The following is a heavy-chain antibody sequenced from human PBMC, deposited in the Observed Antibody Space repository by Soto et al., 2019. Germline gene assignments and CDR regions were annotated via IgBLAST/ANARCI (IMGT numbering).Heavy chain of an antibody. CDR2: IIPIFGTA. Sequence: SVKVSWKASGGTFSSYAISWVRQAPGQGLEWMGGIIPIFGTANYAQKFQGRVTITADESTSTAYMEPSSLRSEDTAVYYCARDGTFYYDSSGYYYFDYWGQGTLVTVSS. V-gene: IGHV1-69*13. J-gene: IGHJ4*02. D-gene: IGHD3-22*01. CDR3: ARDGTFYYDSSGYYYFDY. CDR1: GGTFSSYA.